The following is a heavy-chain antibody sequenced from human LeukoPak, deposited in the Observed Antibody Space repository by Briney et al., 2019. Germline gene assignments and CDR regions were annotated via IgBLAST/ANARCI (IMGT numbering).Heavy chain of an antibody. J-gene: IGHJ5*02. D-gene: IGHD4-23*01. CDR3: AKNPSSTTVVTPRWFDP. CDR2: ISSSGSTM. V-gene: IGHV3-11*01. CDR1: GFTFSDYF. Sequence: GGSLRLSCAASGFTFSDYFMSWIRQAPGKGLEWVSYISSSGSTMNYADSVKGRFTISRDNAKNSLFLQMNSLRAEDTAVYYCAKNPSSTTVVTPRWFDPWGQGTLVTVSS.